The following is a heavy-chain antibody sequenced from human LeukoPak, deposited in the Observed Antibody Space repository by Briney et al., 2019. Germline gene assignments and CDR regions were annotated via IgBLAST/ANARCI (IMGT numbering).Heavy chain of an antibody. CDR3: AKDPAWNYYDSSGYGMNV. J-gene: IGHJ6*02. V-gene: IGHV1-2*02. Sequence: GSVKVSCKASGDALTGYYMHWVRQAPGQGLEWLGWINLNSCGTNFAEKFQGRLTMTRDTSINTANMELIRLNSHDTAVYYCAKDPAWNYYDSSGYGMNVWGQGTTVTVSS. CDR2: INLNSCGT. D-gene: IGHD3-22*01. CDR1: GDALTGYY.